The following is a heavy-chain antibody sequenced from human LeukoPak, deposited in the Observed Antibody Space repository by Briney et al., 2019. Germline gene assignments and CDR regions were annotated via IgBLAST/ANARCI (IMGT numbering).Heavy chain of an antibody. CDR3: ARDEYRGVTNFDP. D-gene: IGHD3-10*01. CDR2: ISYTGNT. V-gene: IGHV4-59*01. CDR1: GGPISTYF. Sequence: SETLSLPCTVSGGPISTYFWSWIRQPPGKGLEWIGYISYTGNTNYSPSLKSRVTISVDTSKNQFSLQLTSVTAADTAVYYSARDEYRGVTNFDPWGQGTLVTVSS. J-gene: IGHJ5*02.